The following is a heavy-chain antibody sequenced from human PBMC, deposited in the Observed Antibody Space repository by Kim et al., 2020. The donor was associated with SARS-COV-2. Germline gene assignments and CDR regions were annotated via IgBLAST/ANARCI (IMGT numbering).Heavy chain of an antibody. CDR1: GFTFSSYS. CDR2: ISSSSSYI. D-gene: IGHD3-10*01. CDR3: ARDYGSGSYYPNYYYYYGMDV. Sequence: GGSLRLSCAASGFTFSSYSMNWVRQAPGKGLEWVSSISSSSSYIYYADSVKGRFTISRDNAKNSLYLQMNSLRAEDTAVYYCARDYGSGSYYPNYYYYYGMDVWGQGTTVTVSS. V-gene: IGHV3-21*01. J-gene: IGHJ6*02.